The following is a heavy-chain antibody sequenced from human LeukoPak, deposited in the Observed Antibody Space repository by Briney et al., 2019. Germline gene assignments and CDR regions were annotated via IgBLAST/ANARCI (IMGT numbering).Heavy chain of an antibody. J-gene: IGHJ4*02. Sequence: ASVKVSCKASGYTFTGYYMHWVRQAPGQGLEWMGWIDPNSGGTNYAQKFQGRVTMTSDTSISTAYMELSSLRSDDTAVYYCARDRLPHYTAWIDYWGQGTLVTVSS. CDR2: IDPNSGGT. D-gene: IGHD5-18*01. CDR3: ARDRLPHYTAWIDY. V-gene: IGHV1-2*02. CDR1: GYTFTGYY.